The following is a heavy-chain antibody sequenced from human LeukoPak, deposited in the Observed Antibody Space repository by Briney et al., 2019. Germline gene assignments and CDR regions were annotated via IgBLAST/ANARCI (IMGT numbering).Heavy chain of an antibody. J-gene: IGHJ4*02. CDR1: GYTFTGYY. Sequence: GASVKVSCKDSGYTFTGYYMHWVRQAPGQGLEWMGWINPNSGGTNYAQKFQGRVTMTRDTSISTAYMEPSRLRSDDTAVYYCARCRSTSCYIPGYWGQGTLVTVSS. CDR2: INPNSGGT. D-gene: IGHD2-2*02. CDR3: ARCRSTSCYIPGY. V-gene: IGHV1-2*02.